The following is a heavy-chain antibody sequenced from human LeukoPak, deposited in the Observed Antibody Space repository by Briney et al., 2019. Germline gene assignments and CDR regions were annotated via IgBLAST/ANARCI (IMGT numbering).Heavy chain of an antibody. CDR2: IYYSGST. CDR1: GGSVSSGGYY. D-gene: IGHD3-16*01. CDR3: ARLTPPYYFDY. V-gene: IGHV4-61*08. Sequence: SETLSLTCTVSGGSVSSGGYYWSWIRQHPGKGLEWIGYIYYSGSTNYNPSLKSRVTMSVDTSKNQFSLNLSSVTAADTAVYYCARLTPPYYFDYWGQGTLVTVSS. J-gene: IGHJ4*02.